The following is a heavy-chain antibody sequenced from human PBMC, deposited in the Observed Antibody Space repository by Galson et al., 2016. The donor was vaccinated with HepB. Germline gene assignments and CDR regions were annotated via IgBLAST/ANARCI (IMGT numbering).Heavy chain of an antibody. Sequence: PALVKPTQTLTLTCTFSGFSLSTTGVAVAWIRQPPGKALEWLALLYWDGDSRYSPSLQTRLTITGDTSKNQVVLTLTTMDPVDTATYYCALCAVVAGAEYYQHWGQGTLVTVSS. J-gene: IGHJ1*01. V-gene: IGHV2-5*02. CDR1: GFSLSTTGVA. CDR2: LYWDGDS. D-gene: IGHD2-21*01. CDR3: ALCAVVAGAEYYQH.